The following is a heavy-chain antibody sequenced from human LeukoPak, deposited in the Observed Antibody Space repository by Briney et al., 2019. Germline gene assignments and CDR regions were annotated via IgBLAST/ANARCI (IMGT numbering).Heavy chain of an antibody. Sequence: GGSLRLSCAAAKISFGSYWMSWVRQAPGKGLEWVANIKQDGSETYYVYSVKGRFIISRDNTKNSLFLQMNMLRAEDTAVSYCERTIFSRYKWNAVSYFDYWGQGTLVTVSP. V-gene: IGHV3-7*01. D-gene: IGHD1-1*01. CDR3: ERTIFSRYKWNAVSYFDY. CDR2: IKQDGSET. J-gene: IGHJ4*02. CDR1: KISFGSYW.